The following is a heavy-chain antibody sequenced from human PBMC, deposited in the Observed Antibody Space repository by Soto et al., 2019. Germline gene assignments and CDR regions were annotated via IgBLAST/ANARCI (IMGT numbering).Heavy chain of an antibody. V-gene: IGHV3-9*01. CDR1: GFTFDDYA. CDR3: AKWDDYGDRKEAFDI. Sequence: EVQLVESGGGLVQPGRSLRLSCAASGFTFDDYAMHWVRQAPGKGLEWVSGISWNSGSIGYADSVKGRFTISRDNAKNSLCLQMNSLRAEDTALYYCAKWDDYGDRKEAFDIWGQGTMVTVSS. D-gene: IGHD4-17*01. CDR2: ISWNSGSI. J-gene: IGHJ3*02.